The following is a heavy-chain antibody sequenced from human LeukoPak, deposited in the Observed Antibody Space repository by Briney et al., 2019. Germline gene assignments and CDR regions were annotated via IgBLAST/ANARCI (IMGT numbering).Heavy chain of an antibody. CDR3: ARGGRIQLWLLLDFDY. V-gene: IGHV1-2*06. CDR2: INPNSGGT. CDR1: GYTFTGYY. J-gene: IGHJ4*02. D-gene: IGHD5-18*01. Sequence: ASVKVSCKASGYTFTGYYMHWVRQAPGQGLEWMGRINPNSGGTNYAQKFQGRVTMTRDTSISTAYMELSGLRSDDTAVYYCARGGRIQLWLLLDFDYWGQGTLVTVSS.